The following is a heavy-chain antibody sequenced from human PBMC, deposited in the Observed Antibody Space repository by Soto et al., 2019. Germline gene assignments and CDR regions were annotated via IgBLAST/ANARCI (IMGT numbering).Heavy chain of an antibody. J-gene: IGHJ5*02. CDR3: ASGFDSDGIYNGGHP. CDR2: ILHIGST. V-gene: IGHV4-4*02. CDR1: GGSISTTNW. Sequence: VQLQESGPGLVKPSGTLSLTCTVSGGSISTTNWWSWVRQSPGKGLEWIGEILHIGSTNYNPSLKSRVTISIDKSKNQSSLRLSSVTAADTAVYYCASGFDSDGIYNGGHPWGQGTLVSVSS. D-gene: IGHD3-22*01.